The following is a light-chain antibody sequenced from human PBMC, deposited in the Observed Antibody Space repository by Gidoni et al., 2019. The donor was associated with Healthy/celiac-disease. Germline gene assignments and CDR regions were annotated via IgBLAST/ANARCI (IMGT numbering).Light chain of an antibody. CDR1: SSDVGGYNY. Sequence: SALTQPPSASGSPGQSVTISCTGTSSDVGGYNYVSWYQQHPGKAPRLMFYEVSKRPSGVPDRFSGSKSGNTASLTVSGLQAEDEADYYCSSYAGSNKQVFGGGTKLTVL. J-gene: IGLJ2*01. V-gene: IGLV2-8*01. CDR3: SSYAGSNKQV. CDR2: EVS.